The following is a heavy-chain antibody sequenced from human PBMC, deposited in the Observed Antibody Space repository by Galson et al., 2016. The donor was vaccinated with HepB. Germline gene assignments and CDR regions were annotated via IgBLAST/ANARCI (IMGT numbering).Heavy chain of an antibody. Sequence: SLRLSCAASGFTFSTYAMTWVRQAPGKGLEWVSTIGGSGSATYYADSVKGRFTTSRGNSKNTVYLQMHSLRAEDAAVYYCANDRLVLTFGGVIIYPTGDYWGQGTLVTVSS. CDR3: ANDRLVLTFGGVIIYPTGDY. CDR1: GFTFSTYA. D-gene: IGHD3-16*02. J-gene: IGHJ4*02. CDR2: IGGSGSAT. V-gene: IGHV3-23*01.